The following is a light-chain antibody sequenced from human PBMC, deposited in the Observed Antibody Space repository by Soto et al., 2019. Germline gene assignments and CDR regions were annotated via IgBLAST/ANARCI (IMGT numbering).Light chain of an antibody. Sequence: QSVLTQPPSVSAAPGQRVTISCTGSSSNIGAGYEAHWYQQVPGTAPKLLIYENNNRPSGVPDRFSGSKSGTSASLAITGLQAEDEAEYYCQSYASRLSGDVFGTGTKLTVL. V-gene: IGLV1-40*01. CDR2: ENN. CDR3: QSYASRLSGDV. J-gene: IGLJ1*01. CDR1: SSNIGAGYE.